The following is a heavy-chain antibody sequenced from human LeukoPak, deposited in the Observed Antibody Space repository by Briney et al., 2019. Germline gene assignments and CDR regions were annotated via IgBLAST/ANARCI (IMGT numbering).Heavy chain of an antibody. CDR2: IGSSDSTV. D-gene: IGHD4-17*01. CDR3: ARVAVTTKDAFDI. CDR1: GFTFSSSE. V-gene: IGHV3-48*03. J-gene: IGHJ3*02. Sequence: GGSLRLSCAASGFTFSSSEMNWVRQAPGKGLEWVSYIGSSDSTVHYADSVEGRFTISRDNAKNSLYLQMNSLRAEDTAIYYCARVAVTTKDAFDIWGQGTMVIVSS.